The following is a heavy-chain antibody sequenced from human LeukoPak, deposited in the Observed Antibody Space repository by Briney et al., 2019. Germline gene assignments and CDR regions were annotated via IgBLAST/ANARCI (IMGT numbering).Heavy chain of an antibody. V-gene: IGHV1-18*01. J-gene: IGHJ4*02. D-gene: IGHD3-10*01. CDR3: VRSPMGYFDY. CDR1: GYTFTSYG. CDR2: ISAYNGNT. Sequence: ASVKVSCKASGYTFTSYGISWVRQAPGQGLEWMGWISAYNGNTNYAQKLQGRVTMTTDTSTSTAYMELRSLRSDDTAVYCCVRSPMGYFDYWGQGTLVIVSS.